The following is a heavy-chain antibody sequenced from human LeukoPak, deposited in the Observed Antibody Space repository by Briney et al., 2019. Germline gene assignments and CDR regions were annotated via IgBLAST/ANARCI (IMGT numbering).Heavy chain of an antibody. V-gene: IGHV4-34*01. D-gene: IGHD2-8*01. J-gene: IGHJ5*02. Sequence: SETLSLTCAVYGGSFSGYYWSWIRQPPGKGLEWIGEINHSGSTNYNPSLKSRVTISVDTSKNQFSLKLSSVTAADTAVYYCARVRKDIVLMVYAAGWFDPWGQGTLVTVPS. CDR3: ARVRKDIVLMVYAAGWFDP. CDR1: GGSFSGYY. CDR2: INHSGST.